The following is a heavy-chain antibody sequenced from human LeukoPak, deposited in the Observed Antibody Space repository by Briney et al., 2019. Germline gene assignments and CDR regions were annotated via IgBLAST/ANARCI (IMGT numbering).Heavy chain of an antibody. CDR2: ISAYNGNT. V-gene: IGHV1-18*01. CDR3: ATARSSFIAVADPYYYYYGMDV. Sequence: ASVKVSCKASGYTFTSYGISWVRQAPGQGLEWMGWISAYNGNTNYAQKLQGRVTMTTDTSTSTAYMELRSLRSEDTAGYYCATARSSFIAVADPYYYYYGMDVWGQGTTVTVSS. J-gene: IGHJ6*02. CDR1: GYTFTSYG. D-gene: IGHD6-19*01.